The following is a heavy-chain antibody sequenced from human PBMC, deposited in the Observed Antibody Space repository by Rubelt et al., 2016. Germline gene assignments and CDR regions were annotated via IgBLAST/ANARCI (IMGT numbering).Heavy chain of an antibody. V-gene: IGHV3-30*04. CDR3: ARDESAMATAYLDY. D-gene: IGHD5-24*01. J-gene: IGHJ4*02. CDR1: GFTFSSYA. CDR2: ISYDGNNK. Sequence: QVQLVESGGGVVQPGRSLRLSCAASGFTFSSYAMNWVRQAPGKGLGWAAVISYDGNNKYYADSVKGRFTISRDNSKNTLYLQMNSLRGEDTAVYYCARDESAMATAYLDYWGQGTLVTVSS.